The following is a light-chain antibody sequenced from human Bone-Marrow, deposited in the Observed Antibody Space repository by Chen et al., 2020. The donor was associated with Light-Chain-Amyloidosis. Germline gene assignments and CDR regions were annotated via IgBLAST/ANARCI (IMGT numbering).Light chain of an antibody. CDR1: QIATKS. J-gene: IGLJ3*02. V-gene: IGLV3-21*02. Sequence: YVLTQPPSVSVAPGQTAEVTCGASQIATKSVHWYQQKQGQAPVLIIYDDTDRPSGISERFSSSYSGAAATLTISSVAAGDAADYYCLVCDAGDVPVFGGGTKLTVL. CDR3: LVCDAGDVPV. CDR2: DDT.